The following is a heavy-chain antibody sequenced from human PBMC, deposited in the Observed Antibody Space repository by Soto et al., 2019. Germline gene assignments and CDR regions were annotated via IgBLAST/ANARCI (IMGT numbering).Heavy chain of an antibody. D-gene: IGHD3-9*01. V-gene: IGHV3-15*01. CDR2: VKSKTDGGTT. CDR3: TTDRYN. CDR1: GFTFTNSW. Sequence: EVQLVETGGGLVKPGGSLRLSCVASGFTFTNSWMSWVRQAPGKGLEWVGRVKSKTDGGTTDYAAPVKGRFTISRDDSNNPLYLQMNSLKAEDTAVYYCTTDRYNWGQGTLVTVSS. J-gene: IGHJ4*02.